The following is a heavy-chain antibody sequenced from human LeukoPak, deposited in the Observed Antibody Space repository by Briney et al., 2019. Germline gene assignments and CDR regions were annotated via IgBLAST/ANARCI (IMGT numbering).Heavy chain of an antibody. CDR1: GFTFSSYG. CDR2: IRYDGSNK. V-gene: IGHV3-30*02. CDR3: AKDSYLHYDSSGYYYNYYYYYMDV. J-gene: IGHJ6*03. Sequence: PGGSPRLSCAASGFTFSSYGMHWVRQAPGKGLEWVAFIRYDGSNKYYADSVKGRFTISRDNSKNTLYLQMNSLRAEDTAVYYCAKDSYLHYDSSGYYYNYYYYYMDVWGKGTTVTVSS. D-gene: IGHD3-22*01.